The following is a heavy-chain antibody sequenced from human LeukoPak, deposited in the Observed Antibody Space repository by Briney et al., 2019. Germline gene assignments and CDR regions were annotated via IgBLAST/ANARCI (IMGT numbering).Heavy chain of an antibody. V-gene: IGHV3-7*01. CDR2: IKQDGSEK. D-gene: IGHD6-13*01. Sequence: GGSLRFSCAASGFSVSSNYMSWVRQAPGKGLEWVANIKQDGSEKYYVDSVKGRFTISRDNAKNSLYLQMNSLRAEDTAVYYCARDKRIAAADDYYYYYMDVWGKGTTVTVSS. CDR1: GFSVSSNY. CDR3: ARDKRIAAADDYYYYYMDV. J-gene: IGHJ6*03.